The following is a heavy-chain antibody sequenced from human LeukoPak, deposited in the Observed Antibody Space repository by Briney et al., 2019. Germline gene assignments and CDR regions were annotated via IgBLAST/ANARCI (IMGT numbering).Heavy chain of an antibody. CDR2: IYYSGST. J-gene: IGHJ4*02. V-gene: IGHV4-39*07. CDR3: AREYADGYFDY. Sequence: SETLSLTCTVSGGSISSSSYYWGWIRQPPGKGLEWIGSIYYSGSTYYNPSLKSRVTISVDTSKNQFSLKLSSVIAADTAVYYCAREYADGYFDYWGQGTLVTVSS. CDR1: GGSISSSSYY.